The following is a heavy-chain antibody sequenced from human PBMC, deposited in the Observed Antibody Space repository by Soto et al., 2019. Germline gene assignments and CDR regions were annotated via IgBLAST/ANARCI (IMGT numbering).Heavy chain of an antibody. CDR2: IYHSGST. J-gene: IGHJ5*02. V-gene: IGHV4-30-2*01. Sequence: SETLSLTCAVSGGSISSGGYSWSWIRQPPGKGLEWIGYIYHSGSTYYSPSLKSRVTISVDRSKNQFSLKLSSVTAADTAVYYCARGLQKIAARTSGWFDPWGQGTLVTVSS. D-gene: IGHD6-6*01. CDR3: ARGLQKIAARTSGWFDP. CDR1: GGSISSGGYS.